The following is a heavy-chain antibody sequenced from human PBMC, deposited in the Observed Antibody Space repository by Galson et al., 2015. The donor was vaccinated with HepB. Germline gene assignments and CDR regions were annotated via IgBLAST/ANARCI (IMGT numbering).Heavy chain of an antibody. CDR3: ARWGYGIRYFDWLLPFDY. D-gene: IGHD3-9*01. CDR2: INSDGSST. CDR1: GFTFSSYW. V-gene: IGHV3-74*01. J-gene: IGHJ4*02. Sequence: SLRLSCAASGFTFSSYWMHWVRQAPGKGLVWVSRINSDGSSTSYADSVKGRFTISRDNAKNTLYLQMNSLRAEDTAVYYCARWGYGIRYFDWLLPFDYWGQGTMVTVSS.